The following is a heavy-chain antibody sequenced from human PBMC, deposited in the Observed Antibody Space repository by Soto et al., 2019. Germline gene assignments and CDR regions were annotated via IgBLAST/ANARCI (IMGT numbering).Heavy chain of an antibody. V-gene: IGHV3-53*01. CDR1: GFSVSSHY. D-gene: IGHD6-19*01. CDR2: IYSGGRT. Sequence: LRLSCAAYGFSVSSHYMNWVRQAPGKGLEWVSIIYSGGRTYYADYVRGRFTISRDNSKNTLYLQMNSLRAEDTAVYYCVKPSGWYPDSWGQGTQVTVTS. J-gene: IGHJ4*02. CDR3: VKPSGWYPDS.